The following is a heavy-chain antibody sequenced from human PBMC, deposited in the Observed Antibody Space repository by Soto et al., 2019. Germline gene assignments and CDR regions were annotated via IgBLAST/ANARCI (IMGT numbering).Heavy chain of an antibody. Sequence: ASVKVSCKASGYTCTSYGISWVLQAPGQGLEWMGWISAYNGNTNYAQKLQGRVTMTTDTSTSTAYMELRSLRSDDTAVYYCARDMEWLRPDSKVFYYYYGMDVWGQGTTVTVSS. V-gene: IGHV1-18*04. CDR2: ISAYNGNT. D-gene: IGHD5-12*01. CDR1: GYTCTSYG. J-gene: IGHJ6*02. CDR3: ARDMEWLRPDSKVFYYYYGMDV.